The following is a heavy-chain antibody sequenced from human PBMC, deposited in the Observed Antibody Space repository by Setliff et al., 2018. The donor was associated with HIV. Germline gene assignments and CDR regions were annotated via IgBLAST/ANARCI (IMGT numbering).Heavy chain of an antibody. J-gene: IGHJ3*02. V-gene: IGHV4-59*12. D-gene: IGHD5-12*01. CDR1: GDSLGSYY. CDR3: ASTGHIEIDPLQPFEI. CDR2: IFYGGNA. Sequence: SETLSLTCSVSGDSLGSYYWSWIRQSPGKGLEWIGYIFYGGNANYSPSLKGRVTMSLDTSRNQFSLKLTSVTAADTAVYYCASTGHIEIDPLQPFEIWGQGTMVTVSS.